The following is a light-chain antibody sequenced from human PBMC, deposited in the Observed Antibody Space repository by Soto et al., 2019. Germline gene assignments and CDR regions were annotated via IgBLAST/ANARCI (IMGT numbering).Light chain of an antibody. CDR1: QSLLYIANNKNY. V-gene: IGKV4-1*01. Sequence: DIVMTQFPDSLGVSLGERATINCRSSQSLLYIANNKNYLAWYQQKPGQPPKLLISWASARESGVPDRFSGSGSEADFTLTISSLQAEDVGLYYCQQFYTTPTFGGGTKVELK. CDR3: QQFYTTPT. CDR2: WAS. J-gene: IGKJ4*01.